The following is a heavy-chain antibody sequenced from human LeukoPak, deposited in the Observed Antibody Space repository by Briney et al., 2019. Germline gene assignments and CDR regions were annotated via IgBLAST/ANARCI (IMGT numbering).Heavy chain of an antibody. V-gene: IGHV3-7*01. D-gene: IGHD5-18*01. J-gene: IGHJ6*03. Sequence: GGSLRLSCAASGFTFSSYWMSWVRQAPGKGLEWVANIKEDGSEKYYVDSVKGRFTISRDNAKNSLYLQMNSLRAEDTAVYYCARDHRGYSYGSEQYHYCYMDVWGKGTTVTVSS. CDR2: IKEDGSEK. CDR3: ARDHRGYSYGSEQYHYCYMDV. CDR1: GFTFSSYW.